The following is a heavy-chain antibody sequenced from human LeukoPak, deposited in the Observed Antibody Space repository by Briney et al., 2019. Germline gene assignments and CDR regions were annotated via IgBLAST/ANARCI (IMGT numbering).Heavy chain of an antibody. CDR1: GFTLSSFS. CDR3: ARVGPATAFDY. V-gene: IGHV3-64*02. Sequence: GGSLRLSCAASGFTLSSFSMHWVRQSPGRGLEYVSAINYKGGTKYYADSVKGRFTISRDNSKNTLYLQMASLRDEDMGVYYCARVGPATAFDYWGQGTQVTVSS. J-gene: IGHJ4*02. CDR2: INYKGGTK.